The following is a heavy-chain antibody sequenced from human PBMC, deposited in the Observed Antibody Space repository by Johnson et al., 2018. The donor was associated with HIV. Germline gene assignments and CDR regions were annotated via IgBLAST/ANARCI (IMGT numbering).Heavy chain of an antibody. CDR3: ARVSDFGVVILGAFDI. V-gene: IGHV3-7*01. D-gene: IGHD3-3*01. J-gene: IGHJ3*02. Sequence: VDSVKGRFTISRDNAKNSLYLQVNSPRAEDTAIYHCARVSDFGVVILGAFDIWGQGTTVTVSS.